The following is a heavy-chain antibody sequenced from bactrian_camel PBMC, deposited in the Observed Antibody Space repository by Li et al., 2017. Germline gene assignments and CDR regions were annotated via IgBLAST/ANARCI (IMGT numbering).Heavy chain of an antibody. J-gene: IGHJ6*01. V-gene: IGHV3S55*01. CDR1: VDTLGTFC. D-gene: IGHD2*01. CDR2: IDSVGNT. Sequence: HVQLVESGGASVEPGKALRLSCAMSVDTLGTFCVGWFRQAPGKEREGVARIDSVGNTDYAASVKGRFTISKANAKTTLYLQMNSLKPEDTFMYFCAAVYTSRVPCLPGDIVSKDYGRWGQGTQVTVS. CDR3: AAVYTSRVPCLPGDIVSKDYGR.